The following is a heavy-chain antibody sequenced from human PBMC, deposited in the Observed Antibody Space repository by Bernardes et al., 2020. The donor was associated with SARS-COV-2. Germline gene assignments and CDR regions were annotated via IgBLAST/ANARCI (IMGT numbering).Heavy chain of an antibody. V-gene: IGHV4-59*01. CDR1: GGSIGSYY. J-gene: IGHJ2*01. CDR3: SRDLSHLVRRGFDL. CDR2: IYYSGST. Sequence: SETLSLTCTVSGGSIGSYYWAWIRQLPGKGLEWIGYIYYSGSTNYNPSLKSRVTISLDRSQNQFSLNLSSVTPADTALYYCSRDLSHLVRRGFDLWGRGTLVTVSS. D-gene: IGHD3-10*01.